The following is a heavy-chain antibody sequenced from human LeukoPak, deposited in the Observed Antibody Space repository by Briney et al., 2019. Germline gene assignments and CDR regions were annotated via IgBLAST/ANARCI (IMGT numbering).Heavy chain of an antibody. D-gene: IGHD3-10*01. CDR3: ARDKWFGDLFYYYGMDV. CDR2: IYYSGST. V-gene: IGHV4-31*03. CDR1: GGSISSGGYY. J-gene: IGHJ6*02. Sequence: PSETLSLTCTVSGGSISSGGYYWSWIRQHPGKGLEWIGYIYYSGSTYYNPSLKSRVTISVDTSKNQFSLKLSSVTAADTAVYYCARDKWFGDLFYYYGMDVWGQGTTVTVSS.